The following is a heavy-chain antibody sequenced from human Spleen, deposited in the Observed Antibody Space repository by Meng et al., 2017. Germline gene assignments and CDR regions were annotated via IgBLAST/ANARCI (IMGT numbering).Heavy chain of an antibody. CDR1: GFTFSSYE. Sequence: LSLTCAASGFTFSSYEMNWVRQAPGKGLEWVSYISSSGSTIYYADSVKGRFTISRDNAKNSLYLQMNSLRAEDTAVYYCARERGSYDYWGQGTLVTVSS. CDR2: ISSSGSTI. D-gene: IGHD1-26*01. J-gene: IGHJ4*02. V-gene: IGHV3-48*03. CDR3: ARERGSYDY.